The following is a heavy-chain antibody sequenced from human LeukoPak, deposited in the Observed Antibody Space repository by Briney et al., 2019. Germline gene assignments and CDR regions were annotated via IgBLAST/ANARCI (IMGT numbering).Heavy chain of an antibody. CDR1: GGSFSGYY. Sequence: SETLSLTCTVYGGSFSGYYWSWIRQPPGKGLEWIGEINHSGSTNYNPSLKSRVTISVDTSKNQFSLKLSSVTAADTAVYYCARGFYYYYYYMDVWGKGTTVTVSS. CDR3: ARGFYYYYYYMDV. V-gene: IGHV4-34*01. CDR2: INHSGST. J-gene: IGHJ6*03.